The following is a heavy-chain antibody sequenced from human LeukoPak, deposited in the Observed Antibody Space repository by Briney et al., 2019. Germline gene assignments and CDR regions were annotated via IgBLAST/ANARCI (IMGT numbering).Heavy chain of an antibody. Sequence: SVKVSCKASGYTFTGYYMHWVRQAPGQGLEWMGRIIPTFGTANYAQKFQGRVTITADKSTSTAYMELSSLRSEDTAVYYCARINSSGCLDYWGQGTLVTVSS. CDR1: GYTFTGYY. CDR2: IIPTFGTA. V-gene: IGHV1-69*06. J-gene: IGHJ4*02. CDR3: ARINSSGCLDY. D-gene: IGHD3-22*01.